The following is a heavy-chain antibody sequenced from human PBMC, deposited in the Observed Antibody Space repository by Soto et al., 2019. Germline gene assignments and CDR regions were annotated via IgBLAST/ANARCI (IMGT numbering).Heavy chain of an antibody. CDR3: TTDVAAAGTTIGFADY. V-gene: IGHV3-15*01. D-gene: IGHD6-13*01. J-gene: IGHJ4*02. Sequence: EVQLVESGGGLVKPGGSLRLSCAASGFTFSNAWMSWVRQAPGKGLEWVGRIKSKTDGGTTDYAAPVKGRFTISRDDSKNTLYLQMNSRKTEDTAVYYCTTDVAAAGTTIGFADYWGQGTLVTVSS. CDR2: IKSKTDGGTT. CDR1: GFTFSNAW.